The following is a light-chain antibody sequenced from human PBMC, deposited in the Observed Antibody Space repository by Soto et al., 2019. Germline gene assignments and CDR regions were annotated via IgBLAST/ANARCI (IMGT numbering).Light chain of an antibody. CDR3: QQRGNWPLT. Sequence: ETVLTQSPATLSLSPGERATLSCRASQSVISYLAWYQQKPGQAPRLVISDASKRATGIPGRFSGSGSGTDFTLTISSLEPEDFAVYYCQQRGNWPLTFGQGTRLEIK. J-gene: IGKJ5*01. CDR1: QSVISY. CDR2: DAS. V-gene: IGKV3-11*01.